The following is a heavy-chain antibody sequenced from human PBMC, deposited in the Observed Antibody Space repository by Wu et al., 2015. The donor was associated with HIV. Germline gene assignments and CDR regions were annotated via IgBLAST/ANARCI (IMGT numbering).Heavy chain of an antibody. CDR1: GYTLTELS. J-gene: IGHJ4*02. CDR3: ARVPYCGDGGCYLRYYADF. V-gene: IGHV1-24*01. D-gene: IGHD2-15*01. CDR2: FDPEDGET. Sequence: QVQLVQSGAEVKKPGASVKVSCKVSGYTLTELSMHWVRQAPGKGLEWMGGFDPEDGETIYAQKFQGRVTMTEDTSTDTAYMDLTRLRSDDTAIYYCARVPYCGDGGCYLRYYADFWGPGTLVTVSS.